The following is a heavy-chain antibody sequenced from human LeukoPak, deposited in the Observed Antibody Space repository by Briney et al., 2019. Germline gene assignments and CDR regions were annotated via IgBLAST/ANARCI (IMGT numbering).Heavy chain of an antibody. CDR2: ISYDGSNK. V-gene: IGHV3-30-3*01. D-gene: IGHD3-10*01. CDR1: GFTFSSYA. CDR3: ARDRITMVRGVIGRAYYFDY. J-gene: IGHJ4*02. Sequence: GRSLRLSCAASGFTFSSYAMHWVRQAPGKGLEWVAVISYDGSNKYYADSVKGPFTISRDNFTNTRYLQMNSLRAEDTGVYSCARDRITMVRGVIGRAYYFDYWGQGTLVTVSS.